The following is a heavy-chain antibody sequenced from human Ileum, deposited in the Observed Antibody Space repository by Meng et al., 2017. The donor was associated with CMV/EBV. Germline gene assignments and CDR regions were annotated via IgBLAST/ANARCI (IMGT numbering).Heavy chain of an antibody. D-gene: IGHD4-17*01. Sequence: GGSLRLSCAASGFTFSSYTMNWVRQAPGKGLEWVSSISSSSDIYYADSMKGRFTISRDNAKNAMYLQMNSLRAEDTAVYYCARVYGDYCDYWGQGTLVTVSS. V-gene: IGHV3-21*01. CDR2: ISSSSDI. CDR3: ARVYGDYCDY. CDR1: GFTFSSYT. J-gene: IGHJ4*02.